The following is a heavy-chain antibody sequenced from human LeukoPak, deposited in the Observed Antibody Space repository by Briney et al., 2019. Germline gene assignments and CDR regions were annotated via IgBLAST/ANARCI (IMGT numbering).Heavy chain of an antibody. CDR1: GFVFENYY. D-gene: IGHD2-15*01. V-gene: IGHV3-30*02. CDR3: AKAPVTTCRGAFCYPFDY. Sequence: GGSLRLSCQASGFVFENYYMYWIRQAPGKGLEWVAHIRQDGDNKVYAASLKGRFTISRDSSKNTLFLQMNRLRPEDAAVYYCAKAPVTTCRGAFCYPFDYWGLGTLVTVSS. J-gene: IGHJ4*02. CDR2: IRQDGDNK.